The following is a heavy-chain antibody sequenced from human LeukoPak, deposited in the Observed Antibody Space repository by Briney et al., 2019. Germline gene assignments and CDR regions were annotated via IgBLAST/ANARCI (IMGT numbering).Heavy chain of an antibody. V-gene: IGHV3-30-3*01. J-gene: IGHJ3*02. CDR1: GFTFSSYA. CDR3: ARGDIVATYDAFDI. Sequence: PGRSLRLSCAASGFTFSSYAMHSVSQAPGKGLEWVAVISYDGSNKYYADSAKGRFTISRDNSKNTLYLQMNSLRAEDTAVYYCARGDIVATYDAFDIWGQGAMVTVSS. CDR2: ISYDGSNK. D-gene: IGHD5-12*01.